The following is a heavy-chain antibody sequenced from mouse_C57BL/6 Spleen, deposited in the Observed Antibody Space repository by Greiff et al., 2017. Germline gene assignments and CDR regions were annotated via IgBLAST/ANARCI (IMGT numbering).Heavy chain of an antibody. CDR3: TGGSYSNRAWFAD. CDR2: IDPETGGT. J-gene: IGHJ3*01. V-gene: IGHV1-15*01. CDR1: GYTFTDYE. Sequence: VQLQQSGAELVRPGASVTLSCKASGYTFTDYEMHWVKQTPVHGLEWIGAIDPETGGTAYNQKFKGKAILTADKSSSTAYMELRSLTSEDSAVYYCTGGSYSNRAWFADWGQGTLVTVSA. D-gene: IGHD2-5*01.